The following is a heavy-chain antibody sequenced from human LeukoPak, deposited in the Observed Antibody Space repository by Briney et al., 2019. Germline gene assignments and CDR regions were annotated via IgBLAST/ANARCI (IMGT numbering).Heavy chain of an antibody. CDR1: GYSFTSYW. CDR3: AINEILTGSPSLDY. CDR2: IDPSDSYT. D-gene: IGHD3-9*01. J-gene: IGHJ4*02. V-gene: IGHV5-10-1*01. Sequence: GESLKIPCKGSGYSFTSYWISWVRQMPGKGLEWMGRIDPSDSYTNYSPSFQGHVTISADKSISTAYLQWSSLKASDTAMYYCAINEILTGSPSLDYWGQGTLVTVSS.